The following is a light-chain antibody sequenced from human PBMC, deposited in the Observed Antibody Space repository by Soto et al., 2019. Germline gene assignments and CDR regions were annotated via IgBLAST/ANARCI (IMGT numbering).Light chain of an antibody. CDR3: QLLNSFLT. CDR1: QGINSY. J-gene: IGKJ4*01. CDR2: AAS. V-gene: IGKV1-9*01. Sequence: DIQLTQSPAFLSASVGDRVTITCRASQGINSYLAWYQQKPGKAPQLLIYAASTLQSGVPSRFSGSGSGTEFTLTISSLQPEDLATYYCQLLNSFLTFGGGTKVEIK.